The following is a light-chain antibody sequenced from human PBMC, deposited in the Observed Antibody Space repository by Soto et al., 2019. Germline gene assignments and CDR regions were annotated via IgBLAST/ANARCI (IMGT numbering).Light chain of an antibody. CDR2: EVN. V-gene: IGLV2-23*02. CDR1: SSNVGSYKL. Sequence: QPALTQPASVSGSPGQSITISCTGTSSNVGSYKLVSWYQQHPGKAPKLMIFEVNKRPSGAYNRFSGSKSGNTASLTISGLKVEDEADYYCCSSGGSPTYVFGTGTKVTVL. CDR3: CSSGGSPTYV. J-gene: IGLJ1*01.